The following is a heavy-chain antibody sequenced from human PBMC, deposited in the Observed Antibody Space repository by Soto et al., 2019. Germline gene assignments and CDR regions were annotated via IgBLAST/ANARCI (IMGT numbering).Heavy chain of an antibody. J-gene: IGHJ4*02. CDR1: GFTFSSYG. CDR2: ILYDGSNK. Sequence: GGSLRLSCAASGFTFSSYGMHWVRQAPGKGLEWVAVILYDGSNKDYADSVKGRFTISRDNSKNTLYLQTNSLRAEDTAVYYCARESEDLTSNFDYWGQGTLVTVSS. CDR3: ARESEDLTSNFDY. V-gene: IGHV3-30*03.